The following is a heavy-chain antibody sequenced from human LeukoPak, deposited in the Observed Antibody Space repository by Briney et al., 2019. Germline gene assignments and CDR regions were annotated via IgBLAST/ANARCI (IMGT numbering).Heavy chain of an antibody. D-gene: IGHD2-15*01. CDR1: GYSFSNDW. CDR3: ARLGVSAIRGAFEI. V-gene: IGHV5-51*01. CDR2: IYPGDSDS. J-gene: IGHJ3*02. Sequence: GESLKISCKGSGYSFSNDWIGWVRQMPGKGLEWMGIIYPGDSDSRYSPSFRGQVTISADKSISTAYLQWGSLKASDTAMYYCARLGVSAIRGAFEIWGQGTMVTVSS.